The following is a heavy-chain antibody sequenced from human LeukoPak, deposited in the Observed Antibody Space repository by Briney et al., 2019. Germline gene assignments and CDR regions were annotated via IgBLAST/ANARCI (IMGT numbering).Heavy chain of an antibody. CDR3: ARRYFGSGSYYTDY. CDR1: GYTFTGYY. J-gene: IGHJ4*02. D-gene: IGHD3-10*01. V-gene: IGHV1-2*02. CDR2: INPNSGGT. Sequence: ASVKVSCKASGYTFTGYYMHWVRQAPGQGLEWMGWINPNSGGTNYAQKFQGRVTMTRATSISTAYMELSRLRSDDTAVYYCARRYFGSGSYYTDYWGQGTLVTVSS.